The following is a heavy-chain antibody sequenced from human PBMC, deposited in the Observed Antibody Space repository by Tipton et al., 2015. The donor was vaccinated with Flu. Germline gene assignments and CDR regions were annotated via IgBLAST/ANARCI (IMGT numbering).Heavy chain of an antibody. CDR2: THTNGNT. CDR3: ASGNFYDSSGYFAF. CDR1: GGSINRYY. V-gene: IGHV4-4*07. J-gene: IGHJ4*02. D-gene: IGHD3-22*01. Sequence: GLVKPSETLSLTCNVSGGSINRYYWSWIRQFVGKGPEWIGRTHTNGNTNYNSSFGSRLTMSVDTSKSQFSMTLTSVTVADTAVYYCASGNFYDSSGYFAFWGQGILVTVSS.